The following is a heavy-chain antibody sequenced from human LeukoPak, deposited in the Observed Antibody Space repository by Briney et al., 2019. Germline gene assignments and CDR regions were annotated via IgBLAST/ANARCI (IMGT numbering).Heavy chain of an antibody. CDR2: INSDGSST. V-gene: IGHV3-74*01. D-gene: IGHD6-19*01. CDR3: ARADEQWLANWFDP. CDR1: GFTFRSYW. J-gene: IGHJ5*02. Sequence: GGSLRLSCAASGFTFRSYWMHWVRQPPGKGLVWVSRINSDGSSTTYADSVKGRFTISRDNAKNTLYLQMNSLRAEDTAVYYCARADEQWLANWFDPWGQGTLVTVSS.